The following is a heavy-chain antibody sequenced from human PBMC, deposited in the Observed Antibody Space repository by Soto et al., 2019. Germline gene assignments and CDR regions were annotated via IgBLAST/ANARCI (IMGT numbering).Heavy chain of an antibody. CDR1: GYTFTSYG. D-gene: IGHD6-6*01. Sequence: ASVKVSSKASGYTFTSYGISWVLQASGEGLEWMGWISAYNGNTNYAQKLQGRVTMTTDTSTSTAYMELRSVRSDDTAVYYCARGRGSISSRADNWFDPGGQGTLVLVSS. CDR3: ARGRGSISSRADNWFDP. J-gene: IGHJ5*02. CDR2: ISAYNGNT. V-gene: IGHV1-18*01.